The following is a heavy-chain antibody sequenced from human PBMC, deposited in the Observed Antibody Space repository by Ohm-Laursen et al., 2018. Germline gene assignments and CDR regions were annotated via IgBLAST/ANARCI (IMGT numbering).Heavy chain of an antibody. CDR3: ASRSTVNCSGGSCYSGMDV. CDR2: IYFIGST. V-gene: IGHV4-39*01. J-gene: IGHJ6*02. D-gene: IGHD2-15*01. Sequence: SETLSLTCTVSGGSISSTTYYWGWIRQPPGKGLEWIGSIYFIGSTYYNPSLKSRVTISVDASKNQFSLKLSSVTAADTAVYYCASRSTVNCSGGSCYSGMDVWGQGTTVTVSS. CDR1: GGSISSTTYY.